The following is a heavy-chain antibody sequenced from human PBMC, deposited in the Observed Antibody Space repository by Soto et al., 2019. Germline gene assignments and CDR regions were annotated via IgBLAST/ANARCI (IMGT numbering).Heavy chain of an antibody. CDR2: ISGSGGST. CDR1: GFTFSSYA. Sequence: PGGSLRLSCAASGFTFSSYAMSWVRQAPGKGLEWVSAISGSGGSTYYADSVKGRFTISRDNSKNTLNRQMNSLRADDTAAYHCPKANRPGSYAGPFDYWGQGTLVTVSS. J-gene: IGHJ4*02. CDR3: PKANRPGSYAGPFDY. D-gene: IGHD6-6*01. V-gene: IGHV3-23*01.